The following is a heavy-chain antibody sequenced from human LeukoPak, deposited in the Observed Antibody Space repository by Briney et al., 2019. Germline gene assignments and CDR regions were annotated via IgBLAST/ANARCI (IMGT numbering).Heavy chain of an antibody. CDR2: VFYSTTSSYSGNT. CDR1: GGSLRNTTSY. CDR3: ARDVVVVVDFAPHRWFDP. D-gene: IGHD2-15*01. J-gene: IGHJ5*02. V-gene: IGHV4-39*07. Sequence: SETLSLTCTVSGGSLRNTTSYWAWIRQPPGKGPEWIGSVFYSTTSSYSGNTSYSPSLKSRLTISLDTSKNQFSLKLTSVTAADTALYYCARDVVVVVDFAPHRWFDPWGQGILVTVSS.